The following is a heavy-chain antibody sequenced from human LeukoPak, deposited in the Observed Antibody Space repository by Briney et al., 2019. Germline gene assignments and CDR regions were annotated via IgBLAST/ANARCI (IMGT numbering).Heavy chain of an antibody. Sequence: PSQTLSLTCTVSGGSISSSDYYWSWIRQPPGKGLEWIGYIYYSGSTSYNPSLKSRVTISVDTSKNQFSLKLSSVTAADTAVYYCARVPGRVTYYDFWSGYGAFDIWGQGTMVTVSS. J-gene: IGHJ3*02. V-gene: IGHV4-30-4*01. D-gene: IGHD3-3*01. CDR2: IYYSGST. CDR3: ARVPGRVTYYDFWSGYGAFDI. CDR1: GGSISSSDYY.